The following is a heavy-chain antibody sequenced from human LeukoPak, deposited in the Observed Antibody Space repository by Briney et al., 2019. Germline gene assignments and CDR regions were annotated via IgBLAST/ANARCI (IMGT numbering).Heavy chain of an antibody. CDR1: GFTFSSYS. CDR3: ASLHVHTAMEGY. V-gene: IGHV3-48*02. J-gene: IGHJ4*02. CDR2: ISSSSNTI. D-gene: IGHD5-18*01. Sequence: GGSLRLSCAASGFTFSSYSMNWVRQAPGKGLSWVSYISSSSNTIYYADSVKGRFTISRDNAKNALYLQMNSLRDEDTAVYYCASLHVHTAMEGYWGQGTLVTVSS.